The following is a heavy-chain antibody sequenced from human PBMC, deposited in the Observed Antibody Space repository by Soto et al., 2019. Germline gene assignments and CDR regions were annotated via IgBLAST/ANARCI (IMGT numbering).Heavy chain of an antibody. CDR3: GRVGRYIPAVGEV. CDR2: ISPYNGNK. D-gene: IGHD6-19*01. J-gene: IGHJ6*02. V-gene: IGHV1-18*01. CDR1: GSTLFNYV. Sequence: GAPVKVSCKASGSTLFNYVVSWVRQAPGEGLEWMGWISPYNGNKKYAQNVQGRVTLTPETTPGTAHMEVRTLRSDHPAPYYFGRVGRYIPAVGEVWGQGPTV.